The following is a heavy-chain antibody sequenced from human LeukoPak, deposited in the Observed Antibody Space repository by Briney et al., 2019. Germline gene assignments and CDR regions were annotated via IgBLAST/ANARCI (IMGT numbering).Heavy chain of an antibody. J-gene: IGHJ5*02. Sequence: ASVKVSCKASGYTFTSYGISWVRQAPGQGLEWMGWISAYNGNTNYAQKLQGRVTVTTDTSTSTAYMELRSLRSDDTAVCYCARDHSPPGDIVVVLKWLDPWGQGTLVTVSS. D-gene: IGHD2-15*01. CDR1: GYTFTSYG. V-gene: IGHV1-18*01. CDR3: ARDHSPPGDIVVVLKWLDP. CDR2: ISAYNGNT.